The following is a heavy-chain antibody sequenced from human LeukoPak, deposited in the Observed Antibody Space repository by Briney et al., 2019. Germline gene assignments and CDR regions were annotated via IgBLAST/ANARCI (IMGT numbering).Heavy chain of an antibody. Sequence: GGSLRLSCAASGFTFSKAWMTWVRQAPGKGLEWVGRIKSKTAGGTTDYAAPVKGRFTISRDASKNTLYLEMNSLKTEDTAVYYCTTGESMVGTTIHVRWADWGQGTLVTVSS. CDR3: TTGESMVGTTIHVRWAD. J-gene: IGHJ4*02. CDR2: IKSKTAGGTT. CDR1: GFTFSKAW. D-gene: IGHD1-26*01. V-gene: IGHV3-15*01.